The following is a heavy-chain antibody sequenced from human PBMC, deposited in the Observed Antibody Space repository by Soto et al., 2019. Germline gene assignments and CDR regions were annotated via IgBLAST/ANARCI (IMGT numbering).Heavy chain of an antibody. J-gene: IGHJ6*02. D-gene: IGHD3-3*01. CDR2: ISYDGSNK. CDR3: AKDSLRFLEWLPDYGMDV. CDR1: GFTFSSYG. Sequence: PGGSLRLSCASSGFTFSSYGMHGVRQAPGKGLEWVAVISYDGSNKYYADSVKGRFTISRDNSKNTLYLQMNSLRAEDTAVYYCAKDSLRFLEWLPDYGMDVWGQGTTVTVSS. V-gene: IGHV3-30*18.